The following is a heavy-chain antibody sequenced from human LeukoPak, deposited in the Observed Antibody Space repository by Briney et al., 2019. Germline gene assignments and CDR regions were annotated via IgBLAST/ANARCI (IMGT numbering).Heavy chain of an antibody. V-gene: IGHV3-21*06. Sequence: GGSLRLACAASGFAFSSYNMKWVRQAPGKGLEWVSFISTTSTYIYYADSVKGRFTVSRDNSKNLLYLQMDSLRVEDTAVYYCARAGTCSSTSCDGGIEYWGQGTLVTVSS. D-gene: IGHD2-2*01. CDR2: ISTTSTYI. CDR1: GFAFSSYN. J-gene: IGHJ4*02. CDR3: ARAGTCSSTSCDGGIEY.